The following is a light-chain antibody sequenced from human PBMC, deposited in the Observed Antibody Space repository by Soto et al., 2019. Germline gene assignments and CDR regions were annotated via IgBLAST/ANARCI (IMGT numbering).Light chain of an antibody. V-gene: IGKV3-20*01. CDR2: GAS. Sequence: EIVMTQSPATLSVSPGERATLSCRASQSVNSNSLAWYQQKPGQAPRILIYGASTRATGIPDRFSGSGSGTDFTLTISRLEPEDFAVYYCQQYGSSPPLTFGGGTKVEIK. CDR3: QQYGSSPPLT. CDR1: QSVNSNS. J-gene: IGKJ4*01.